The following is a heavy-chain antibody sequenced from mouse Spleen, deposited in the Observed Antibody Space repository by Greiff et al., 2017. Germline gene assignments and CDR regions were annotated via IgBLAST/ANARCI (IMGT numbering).Heavy chain of an antibody. J-gene: IGHJ1*01. CDR2: ISDGGSYT. CDR3: ARERDYRYGRGYFDV. CDR1: GFTFSDYY. V-gene: IGHV5-4*02. D-gene: IGHD2-14*01. Sequence: EVQRVESGGGLVKPGGSLKLSCAASGFTFSDYYMYWVRQTPEKRLEWVATISDGGSYTYYPDSVKGRFTISRDNAKNNLYLQMSSLKSEDTAMYYCARERDYRYGRGYFDVWGAGTTVTVSS.